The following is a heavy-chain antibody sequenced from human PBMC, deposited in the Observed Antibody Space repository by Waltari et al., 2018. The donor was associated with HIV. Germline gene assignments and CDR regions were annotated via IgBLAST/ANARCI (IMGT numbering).Heavy chain of an antibody. J-gene: IGHJ6*02. D-gene: IGHD3-10*01. V-gene: IGHV3-11*04. Sequence: QVQLVESGGGLVKPGGSLRLSCAASGFTFNTYYMNWIRQAPGKGLEWVSYIRSSGSTMYYADSVKGRFTISRDNAKNSLYLQMNGLRAEDTAVYYCARDPMVRGRVGMDVWGQGTTVTVSS. CDR2: IRSSGSTM. CDR3: ARDPMVRGRVGMDV. CDR1: GFTFNTYY.